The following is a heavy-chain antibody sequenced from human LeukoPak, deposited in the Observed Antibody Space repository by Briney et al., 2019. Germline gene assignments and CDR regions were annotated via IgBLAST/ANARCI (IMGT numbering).Heavy chain of an antibody. CDR2: IWYDGSNK. J-gene: IGHJ6*03. Sequence: GGSLRLSCAASGFTFSSYGMHWVRQAPGKGLEWVAVIWYDGSNKYHADSVKGRFTISRDSSKNTVYLQMNSLRAEDTALYYCARDHRDYYMDVWGKGTTVTVSS. V-gene: IGHV3-33*01. CDR1: GFTFSSYG. CDR3: ARDHRDYYMDV. D-gene: IGHD1-14*01.